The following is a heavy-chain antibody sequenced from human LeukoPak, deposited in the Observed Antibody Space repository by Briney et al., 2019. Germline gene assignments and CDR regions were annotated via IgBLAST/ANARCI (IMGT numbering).Heavy chain of an antibody. D-gene: IGHD3-22*01. CDR3: ARALSGYYYEGGENWFAP. Sequence: SETLSLTCTVSGGSISSSSYYWGWIRQPPGKGLEWIGSIYYSGSTYYNPSLKSRVTISVDTSKNQFSLKLSSVTAADTAVYYCARALSGYYYEGGENWFAPGGKGTLVTVSS. CDR2: IYYSGST. J-gene: IGHJ5*02. V-gene: IGHV4-39*01. CDR1: GGSISSSSYY.